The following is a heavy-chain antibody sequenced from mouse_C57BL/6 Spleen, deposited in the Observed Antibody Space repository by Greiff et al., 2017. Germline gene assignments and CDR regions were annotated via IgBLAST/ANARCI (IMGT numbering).Heavy chain of an antibody. CDR1: GFTFSDYY. V-gene: IGHV5-16*01. Sequence: EVQVVESEGGLVQPGSSMKLSCTASGFTFSDYYMAWVRQVPEKGLEWVANINYDGSSTYYLASLKSRFIISRDNAKNILYLQMSSLKSEDTATYYCARDRDGYYFDYWGQGTTLTVSS. J-gene: IGHJ2*01. CDR2: INYDGSST. D-gene: IGHD2-3*01. CDR3: ARDRDGYYFDY.